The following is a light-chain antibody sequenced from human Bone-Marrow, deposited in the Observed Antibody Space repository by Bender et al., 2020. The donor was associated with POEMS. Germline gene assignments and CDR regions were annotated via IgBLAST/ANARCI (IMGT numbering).Light chain of an antibody. J-gene: IGLJ2*01. Sequence: QSALTQPASVSGSPGQSITISCNGTSSDIGNYNYVSWYQQHPGKAPKLLLYDVSHRPSGVSNRFSGSKSGSAASLTISGLQAEDEAYYYCSSYAASSLIFGGGTKLTVL. V-gene: IGLV2-14*01. CDR2: DVS. CDR1: SSDIGNYNY. CDR3: SSYAASSLI.